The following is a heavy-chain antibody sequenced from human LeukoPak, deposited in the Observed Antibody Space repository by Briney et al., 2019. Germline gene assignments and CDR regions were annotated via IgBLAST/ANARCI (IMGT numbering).Heavy chain of an antibody. D-gene: IGHD5-24*01. CDR3: ARGPRGTLDY. V-gene: IGHV4-31*03. Sequence: SETLSLTCTVSSGSFSSGGYYWSWIRQHPGKGLEWIGYIYYSGSTYYNPSLKSRVTISLDTSKNQFSLKLNSVTAADTAVYYCARGPRGTLDYWGQGTLVTVSS. CDR1: SGSFSSGGYY. J-gene: IGHJ4*02. CDR2: IYYSGST.